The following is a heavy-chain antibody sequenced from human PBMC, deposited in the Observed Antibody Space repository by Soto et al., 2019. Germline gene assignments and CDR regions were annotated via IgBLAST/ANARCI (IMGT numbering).Heavy chain of an antibody. CDR2: IVVASGQT. CDR1: GSGFIRSG. V-gene: IGHV1-58*02. CDR3: SADRPDIGGGWWV. D-gene: IGHD2-15*01. J-gene: IGHJ6*02. Sequence: GTPVKVSCKASGSGFIRSGIQWVRQAHGQRLEWIGWIVVASGQTNYAQNFRGRVAITRDTSTATAYIELTGLTSEDTAVYFCSADRPDIGGGWWVWGQGTTVTVSS.